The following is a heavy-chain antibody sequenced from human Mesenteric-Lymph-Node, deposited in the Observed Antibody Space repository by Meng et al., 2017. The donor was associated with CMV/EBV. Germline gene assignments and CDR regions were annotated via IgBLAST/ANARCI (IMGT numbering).Heavy chain of an antibody. V-gene: IGHV4-34*01. CDR1: GGSFRDYY. J-gene: IGHJ4*02. D-gene: IGHD2-2*01. CDR2: IDHSGGT. Sequence: SETLSLTCAVYGGSFRDYYWSWIRQPPGKGLEWIGEIDHSGGTNYNPSLKSRVTISVDPSKRQFSLKVRSVTAADTAVYYCATAPIYQLPDYWDQGTLVTVSS. CDR3: ATAPIYQLPDY.